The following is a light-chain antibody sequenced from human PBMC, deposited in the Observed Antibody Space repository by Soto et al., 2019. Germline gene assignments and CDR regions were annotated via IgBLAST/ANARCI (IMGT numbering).Light chain of an antibody. J-gene: IGKJ1*01. V-gene: IGKV1-39*01. Sequence: DIQRTQSPSSLSAAVGDRVTGTRRASQGISIYLNWYQQKPGKAPNLLISAASSLQNGVPSRFRGSGSGTDFTLTIRGLQPEHSATYYCQQSYSTPPWTFGQGTQVDI. CDR3: QQSYSTPPWT. CDR2: AAS. CDR1: QGISIY.